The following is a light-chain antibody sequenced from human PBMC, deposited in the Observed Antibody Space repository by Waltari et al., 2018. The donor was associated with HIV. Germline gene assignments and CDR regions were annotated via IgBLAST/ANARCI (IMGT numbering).Light chain of an antibody. V-gene: IGLV2-14*01. CDR3: SSYTSSSTWV. CDR1: SSDVGGYNY. CDR2: EVS. J-gene: IGLJ3*02. Sequence: QSALTQPASVSGSPGQSITLSCTGTSSDVGGYNYVSWYQQHPGKAPKLSIYEVSNRPSGVSNRFSVSKSGNTVSLTISGLQAEDEADYYCSSYTSSSTWVFGGGTKLTVL.